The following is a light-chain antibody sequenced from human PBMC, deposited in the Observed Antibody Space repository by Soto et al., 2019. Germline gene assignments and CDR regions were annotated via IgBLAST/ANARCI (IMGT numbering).Light chain of an antibody. CDR3: QQSYSTPYT. Sequence: DIQMTKSPSSLSASVGDRVTITCRARQSISSSLSWYQQKPGKAPNLLIYLPSSLQSGVPSRFSGSGSVTDFTLTISSLQFEDFATYYFQQSYSTPYTFGQRTKLAIK. CDR1: QSISSS. V-gene: IGKV1-39*01. J-gene: IGKJ2*01. CDR2: LPS.